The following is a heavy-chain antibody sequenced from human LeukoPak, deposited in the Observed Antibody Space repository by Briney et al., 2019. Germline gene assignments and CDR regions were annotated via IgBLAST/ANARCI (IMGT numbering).Heavy chain of an antibody. V-gene: IGHV3-21*01. J-gene: IGHJ5*02. Sequence: GGSLRLSCAASGFNFSNYSVNWVRQAPGKGLEWVSSISSTSNYIYYADSVKGRFTISRDNAKNSLYLQMHSLRAEDTAVYYCARDYDFWSGANWFDPWGQGTLVTVSS. CDR3: ARDYDFWSGANWFDP. CDR2: ISSTSNYI. CDR1: GFNFSNYS. D-gene: IGHD3-3*01.